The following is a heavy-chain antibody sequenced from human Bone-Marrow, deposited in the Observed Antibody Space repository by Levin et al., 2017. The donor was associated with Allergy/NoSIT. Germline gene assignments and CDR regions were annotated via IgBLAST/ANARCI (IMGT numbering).Heavy chain of an antibody. CDR1: GFNFSIYG. D-gene: IGHD1-1*01. Sequence: RTGGSLRLSCVASGFNFSIYGLHWVRQAPGKGLEWVAVISYDGSNTYYSDSVRGRFTISRDNPKNTMYVQMNNLREEDTAVYYCAVDPSGEMTGTKGWAFDYWGEGTVVTVSS. CDR3: AVDPSGEMTGTKGWAFDY. J-gene: IGHJ4*02. V-gene: IGHV3-30*03. CDR2: ISYDGSNT.